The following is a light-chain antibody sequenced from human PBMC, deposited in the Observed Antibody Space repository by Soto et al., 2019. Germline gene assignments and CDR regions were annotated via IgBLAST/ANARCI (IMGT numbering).Light chain of an antibody. Sequence: EIVLTQSPGTLSLSPGERATLSCRASQSVSSSYLAWYQQKPRQAPRLLIYGASSRATGIPDRFSGSGSGTDFTLTISRLEPEDFAVYYGQQYGSSPPQTFGQGTKVEIK. CDR2: GAS. CDR3: QQYGSSPPQT. J-gene: IGKJ1*01. CDR1: QSVSSSY. V-gene: IGKV3-20*01.